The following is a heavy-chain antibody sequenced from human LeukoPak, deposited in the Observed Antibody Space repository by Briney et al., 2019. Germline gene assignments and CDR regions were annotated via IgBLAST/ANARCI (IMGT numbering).Heavy chain of an antibody. D-gene: IGHD4-11*01. CDR2: ISYDGSNK. CDR3: ARDRNYGFDP. CDR1: GFTFSSYA. J-gene: IGHJ5*02. Sequence: GGSLRLSCAASGFTFSSYAMHWVRQAPGKGLEWVAVISYDGSNKYYADSVKGLFTISRDNSKNTLYLQMNSLRAEDTAVYYCARDRNYGFDPWGQGTLVTVSS. V-gene: IGHV3-30*04.